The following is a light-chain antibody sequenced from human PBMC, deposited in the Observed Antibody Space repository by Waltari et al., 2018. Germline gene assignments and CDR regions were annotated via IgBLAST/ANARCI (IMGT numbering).Light chain of an antibody. CDR1: QSLLHSIGNTY. CDR2: RVS. Sequence: DIVMTQTPLSLPVTPGEPASISCRSSQSLLHSIGNTYLYWYLQKPGQPPRLLIYRVSNRFSGGPDRFSGSGSGTELTLKISRVEAADVGVYYCMQALQTPPTFGQGTKVEIK. CDR3: MQALQTPPT. V-gene: IGKV2-29*02. J-gene: IGKJ1*01.